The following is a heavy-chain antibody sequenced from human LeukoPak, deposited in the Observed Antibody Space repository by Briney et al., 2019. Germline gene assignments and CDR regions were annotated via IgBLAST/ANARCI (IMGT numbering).Heavy chain of an antibody. D-gene: IGHD4-17*01. CDR3: AKVGDEVTTFFDY. CDR1: GFTFSSYG. V-gene: IGHV3-30*02. CDR2: IRYDGSNK. Sequence: GGSLRLSCAASGFTFSSYGMHWVRQAPGKGLEWVAFIRYDGSNKYYADSVKGRFTISRDNSKNTLYLQLNSLRAEDTAVYYRAKVGDEVTTFFDYWGQGTLVTVSS. J-gene: IGHJ4*02.